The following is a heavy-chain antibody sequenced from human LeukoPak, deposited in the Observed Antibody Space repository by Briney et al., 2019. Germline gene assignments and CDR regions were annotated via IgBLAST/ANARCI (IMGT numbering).Heavy chain of an antibody. D-gene: IGHD3-10*01. Sequence: GGSLLLSCAASGFTFSSYWMHWVRQAPGKGRVWVARINTNGSPTQYADSVKGRFTISRDNAKNSLYLQMNSLRAEDTALYYCAKDYGSGNRGAFDIWGQGTMVTVSS. CDR2: INTNGSPT. J-gene: IGHJ3*02. CDR3: AKDYGSGNRGAFDI. V-gene: IGHV3-74*01. CDR1: GFTFSSYW.